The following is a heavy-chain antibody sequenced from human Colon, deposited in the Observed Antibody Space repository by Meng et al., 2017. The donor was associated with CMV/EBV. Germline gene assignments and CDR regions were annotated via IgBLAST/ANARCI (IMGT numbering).Heavy chain of an antibody. CDR2: ISPIFGAT. CDR3: ARSMAD. V-gene: IGHV1-69*05. Sequence: SSGNVSFKASGDTFSSYIVTWVRQAPGQGLKWMGGISPIFGATTYAQRFQGRVTMSTDKSTNTAYMHLSGLTSDDTAVYYCARSMADWGQGTLVTVSS. D-gene: IGHD6-6*01. J-gene: IGHJ4*02. CDR1: GDTFSSYI.